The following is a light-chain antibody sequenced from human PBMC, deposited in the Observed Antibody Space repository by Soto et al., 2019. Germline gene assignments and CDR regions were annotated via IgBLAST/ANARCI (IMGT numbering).Light chain of an antibody. CDR1: QSLSSSF. Sequence: EIVLTQSPGTLSLSPGERAIFSCRTSQSLSSSFLAWYQQKPGQAPRLLIYATSIRATGIPDRFIGSGSGTHFTLTISSLEPEDFAVYYCQHRMNWPLTFGQGTRLEIK. CDR2: ATS. CDR3: QHRMNWPLT. V-gene: IGKV3D-20*02. J-gene: IGKJ5*01.